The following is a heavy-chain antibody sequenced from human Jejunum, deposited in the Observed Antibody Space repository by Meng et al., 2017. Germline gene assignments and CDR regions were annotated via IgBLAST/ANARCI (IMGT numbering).Heavy chain of an antibody. V-gene: IGHV6-1*01. CDR1: GDSVSNNFAT. CDR2: TYYRSKWYN. CDR3: ARDHEARGVVVVAAIDH. J-gene: IGHJ4*02. D-gene: IGHD2-21*02. Sequence: QGTLQQSGPGLVKPSHTLSLTCAISGDSVSNNFATWNWIRQSPSRGLEWLGRTYYRSKWYNDYAPSVKGRITINPDTSKNQFSLQLNSVTPEDSAVYYCARDHEARGVVVVAAIDHWGQGTLVTVSS.